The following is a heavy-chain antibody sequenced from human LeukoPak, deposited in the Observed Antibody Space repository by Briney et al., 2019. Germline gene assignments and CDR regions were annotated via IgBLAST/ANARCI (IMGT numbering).Heavy chain of an antibody. CDR3: ARDKGIAVAGTADY. J-gene: IGHJ4*02. CDR1: GYTFTSYG. V-gene: IGHV1-18*01. CDR2: ISAYNGNT. Sequence: ASVKVSCKASGYTFTSYGISWVQQAPGQGLEWMGWISAYNGNTNYAQKLQGRVTMTTDTSTSTAYMELRSLRSDDTAVYYCARDKGIAVAGTADYWGQGTLVTVSS. D-gene: IGHD6-19*01.